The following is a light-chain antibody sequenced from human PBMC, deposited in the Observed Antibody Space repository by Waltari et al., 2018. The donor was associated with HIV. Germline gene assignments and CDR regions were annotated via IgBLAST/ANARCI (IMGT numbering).Light chain of an antibody. V-gene: IGKV3-15*01. Sequence: DIVMTPSPALLSVSPGERVTLSCRASQGVGSNLAWYQQKVGQAPRLRIYGAATRAAEIPGRFSGSGSGTDFTLTIDSLQSEDFATYYCQQYNIRPRGNTFGQGTKLQIK. CDR2: GAA. J-gene: IGKJ2*01. CDR3: QQYNIRPRGNT. CDR1: QGVGSN.